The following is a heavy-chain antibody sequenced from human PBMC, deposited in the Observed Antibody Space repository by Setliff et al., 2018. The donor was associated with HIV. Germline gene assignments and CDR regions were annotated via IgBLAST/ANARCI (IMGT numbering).Heavy chain of an antibody. CDR1: NGSISSSSYF. V-gene: IGHV4-31*03. J-gene: IGHJ4*02. CDR3: ARGIAAAEGYFDY. CDR2: IYHSGIT. D-gene: IGHD6-13*01. Sequence: SETLSLTCTVSNGSISSSSYFWGWIRQPPGKGLEWIGYIYHSGITYYNPSLKSRVTISLDTSKNQFSLKLSSVTAADPAVYYCARGIAAAEGYFDYWGQGTLVTVSS.